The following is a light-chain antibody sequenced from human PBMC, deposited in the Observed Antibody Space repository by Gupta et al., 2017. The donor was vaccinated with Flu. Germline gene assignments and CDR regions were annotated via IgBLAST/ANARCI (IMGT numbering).Light chain of an antibody. J-gene: IGKJ1*01. V-gene: IGKV1-5*03. CDR3: QQDNRYPWT. CDR2: KAS. CDR1: QSISSD. Sequence: DIQMTPSPSTLSASVGDRVTITCRASQSISSDLAWYQQKPGKAPNLLIYKASSLESGVPSRFSGSGSGTEFTLTISSLQPDDFATYYCQQDNRYPWTFGQGTKVEIK.